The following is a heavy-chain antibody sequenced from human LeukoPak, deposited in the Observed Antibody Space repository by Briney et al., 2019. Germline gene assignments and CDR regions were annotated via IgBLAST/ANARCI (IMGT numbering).Heavy chain of an antibody. CDR3: VGFEY. J-gene: IGHJ4*02. V-gene: IGHV3-23*01. CDR2: ISGRGDSR. CDR1: GLNFSLYS. Sequence: GGSLRLSCVVSGLNFSLYSICWVRQPPGKGLEWVSTISGRGDSRYYAESVKGRFTISRDNSKSTLNLQMGSLRVEDTVIYYCVGFEYWGQGTLVTVSS.